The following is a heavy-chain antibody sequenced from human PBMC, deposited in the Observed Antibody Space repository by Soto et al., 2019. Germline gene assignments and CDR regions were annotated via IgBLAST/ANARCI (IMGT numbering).Heavy chain of an antibody. CDR1: GFTFGDYP. V-gene: IGHV3-49*05. Sequence: ESGGGLVKPGQSLRLSCVVSGFTFGDYPMSWFRQAPGKGLEWVGFIKSKAYGGTAEYAPSVKGRFTISGDDSKSIVYLQMNSLKTEDTAVYYCTREFSGSGGWGQGTLVTVSS. D-gene: IGHD3-10*01. J-gene: IGHJ4*02. CDR2: IKSKAYGGTA. CDR3: TREFSGSGG.